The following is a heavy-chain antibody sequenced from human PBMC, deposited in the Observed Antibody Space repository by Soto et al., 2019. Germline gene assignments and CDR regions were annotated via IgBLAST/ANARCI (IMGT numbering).Heavy chain of an antibody. CDR1: GGSISSYY. CDR3: ARALRYRSSSLRFDP. V-gene: IGHV4-59*01. J-gene: IGHJ5*02. Sequence: SETLSLTCTVSGGSISSYYWSWIRQPPGKGLEWIGYIYYSGSTNYNPSLKSRVTISVDTSKNQFSLKLSSVTAADTAVYYCARALRYRSSSLRFDPWGQGTLVTVSS. CDR2: IYYSGST. D-gene: IGHD6-6*01.